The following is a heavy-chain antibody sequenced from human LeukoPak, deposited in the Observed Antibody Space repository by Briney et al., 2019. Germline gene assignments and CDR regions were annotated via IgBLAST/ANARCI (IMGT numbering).Heavy chain of an antibody. CDR1: GDTFSSYA. CDR3: ARGRMAGTYVFDY. CDR2: IIPIFGTA. J-gene: IGHJ4*02. D-gene: IGHD6-19*01. V-gene: IGHV1-69*13. Sequence: SVKASCKASGDTFSSYAISWVRQAPGQGLEWMGGIIPIFGTANYAQKFQGRVTITADESTSTAYMELSSLRSEDTAVYYCARGRMAGTYVFDYWGQGTLVTVSS.